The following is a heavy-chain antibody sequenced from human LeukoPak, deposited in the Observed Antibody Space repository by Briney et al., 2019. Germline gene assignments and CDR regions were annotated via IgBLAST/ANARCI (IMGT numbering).Heavy chain of an antibody. V-gene: IGHV3-43*02. CDR3: AKGAGYINGDASDI. J-gene: IGHJ3*02. CDR2: ISGDGGST. D-gene: IGHD5-24*01. CDR1: GFTFDDYV. Sequence: GGSLRLSCAASGFTFDDYVMHWVRQAPGKGLEWVSLISGDGGSTYYVDSVKGRFTISRDNSKNSLYLQMNSLRTADTASYYCAKGAGYINGDASDIWGQGTMVTVSS.